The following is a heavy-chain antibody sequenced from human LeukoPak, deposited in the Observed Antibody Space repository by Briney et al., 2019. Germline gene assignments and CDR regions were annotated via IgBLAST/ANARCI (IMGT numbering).Heavy chain of an antibody. CDR2: IYYIGST. Sequence: SQTLSLTCTDFGGSISSGDYYWSWIRQPPGKGLEWIGYIYYIGSTYYNPSLKSRVTISVETSKNQFSLKLSSVTAADTAVYYCARSLGYCSSTSCNRWFDPWGQGTLVTVSS. CDR3: ARSLGYCSSTSCNRWFDP. V-gene: IGHV4-30-4*01. D-gene: IGHD2-2*01. J-gene: IGHJ5*02. CDR1: GGSISSGDYY.